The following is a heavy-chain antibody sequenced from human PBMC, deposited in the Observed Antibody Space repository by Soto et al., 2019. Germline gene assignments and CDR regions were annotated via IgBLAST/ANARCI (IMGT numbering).Heavy chain of an antibody. CDR3: ARQPPDTAAFDI. J-gene: IGHJ3*02. V-gene: IGHV4-59*08. CDR2: IYYSATT. D-gene: IGHD5-18*01. CDR1: GGSISSYY. Sequence: PSETLSLTCTVSGGSISSYYWSWIRQPPGKGLEWIGYIYYSATTNYNPSLKSRITISVDTSKNQLSLKLTSVSAADTAVYYCARQPPDTAAFDIWGQGTMVTVS.